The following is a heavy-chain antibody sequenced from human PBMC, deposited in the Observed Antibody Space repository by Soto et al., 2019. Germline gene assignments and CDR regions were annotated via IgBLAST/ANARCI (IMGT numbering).Heavy chain of an antibody. CDR2: ISAYSGST. J-gene: IGHJ4*02. V-gene: IGHV1-18*01. CDR1: GYTFTTYG. CDR3: ASDFTKSSSLPYYFDY. D-gene: IGHD6-13*01. Sequence: QVKLVQSGAEVKKPGASVKVSCKASGYTFTTYGISWVRQAPGQGLEWMGWISAYSGSTKFAQKLQGRVTMTTHTSTTTAYMELRSLTSDDTAVYYCASDFTKSSSLPYYFDYWGQGTLVNVSS.